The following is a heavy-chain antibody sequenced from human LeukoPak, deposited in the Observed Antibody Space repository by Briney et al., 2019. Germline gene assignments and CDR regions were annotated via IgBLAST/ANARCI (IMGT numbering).Heavy chain of an antibody. CDR1: GGSISSGSYY. D-gene: IGHD7-27*01. CDR2: IFTSGST. CDR3: ARDWGSGFDY. J-gene: IGHJ4*02. Sequence: PSETLSLTCTVSGGSISSGSYYWSWIRQPAGKGLEWIGRIFTSGSTNYNPSLKSRVTMSVDTSKNQFSLKLSSVTAADTAVYYCARDWGSGFDYWGQGTLVTVSS. V-gene: IGHV4-61*02.